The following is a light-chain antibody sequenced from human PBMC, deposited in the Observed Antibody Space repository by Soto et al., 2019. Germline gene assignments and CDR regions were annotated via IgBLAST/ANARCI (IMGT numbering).Light chain of an antibody. CDR1: QSVLHDTNNKNY. CDR3: QQYYGTPPT. CDR2: WAS. Sequence: DIVMTQSPDSLIVSPGERATINCKSSQSVLHDTNNKNYLSWFQQKPGQPPKLLISWASTRESGVPDRFSGSGSRTDFTLTISDLQAEDVAVYYCQQYYGTPPTCGQGSKLEIK. V-gene: IGKV4-1*01. J-gene: IGKJ2*01.